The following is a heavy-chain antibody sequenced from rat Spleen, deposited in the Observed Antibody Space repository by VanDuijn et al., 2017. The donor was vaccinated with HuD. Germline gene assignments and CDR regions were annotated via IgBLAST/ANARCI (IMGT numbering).Heavy chain of an antibody. Sequence: QVQLKESGPGLVLPSQTLSLTCTVSGFSLSNYGVIWVRQPPGKGLEWMGVIWGNGNTNYNSALKSRLSISRDTSKSQVFLRMNSLQTEDIATYFCVSQYYYDGYYRDYWGQGLMVTVSS. J-gene: IGHJ2*01. CDR1: GFSLSNYG. CDR3: VSQYYYDGYYRDY. D-gene: IGHD1-12*03. V-gene: IGHV2-13*01. CDR2: IWGNGNT.